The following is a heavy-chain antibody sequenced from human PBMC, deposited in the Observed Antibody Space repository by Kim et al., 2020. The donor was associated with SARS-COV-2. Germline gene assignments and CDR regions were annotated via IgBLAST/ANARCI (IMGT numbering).Heavy chain of an antibody. D-gene: IGHD6-13*01. J-gene: IGHJ4*02. Sequence: YNPSLKCRIIISVYTSKNQSSLKLNSLAAADTAVYYCARGRGAAAGTADYWGQGTLVTVSS. CDR3: ARGRGAAAGTADY. V-gene: IGHV4-34*01.